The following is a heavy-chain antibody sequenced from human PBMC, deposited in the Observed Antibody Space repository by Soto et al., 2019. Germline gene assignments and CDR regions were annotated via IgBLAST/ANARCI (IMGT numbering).Heavy chain of an antibody. CDR3: AHTIPPRISDF. Sequence: TLSLTCTVSGTSVTINNYYWGWIRQPPGKALEWLALIYWDDDKRYIPSLESRLTITKDTSKNQVVLTMTNMDPVDTATYYCAHTIPPRISDFWGQGTQVTVSS. J-gene: IGHJ4*02. CDR1: GTSVTINNYY. V-gene: IGHV2-5*02. D-gene: IGHD2-2*02. CDR2: IYWDDDK.